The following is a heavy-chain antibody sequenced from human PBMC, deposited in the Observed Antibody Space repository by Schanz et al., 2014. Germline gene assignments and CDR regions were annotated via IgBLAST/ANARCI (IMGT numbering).Heavy chain of an antibody. CDR1: GFTFSNHA. Sequence: EVHLLESGGGLVQPGGSLRLSCAASGFTFSNHALSWVRQAPGKGLEWVSTISGSGGDTYPADSVKGRFTISRDNSNNTLYLQMKSLRAEDTAVYYCAKYGGGYSYGFVEYWGQGTLVTVSS. D-gene: IGHD5-18*01. V-gene: IGHV3-23*01. CDR2: ISGSGGDT. J-gene: IGHJ4*02. CDR3: AKYGGGYSYGFVEY.